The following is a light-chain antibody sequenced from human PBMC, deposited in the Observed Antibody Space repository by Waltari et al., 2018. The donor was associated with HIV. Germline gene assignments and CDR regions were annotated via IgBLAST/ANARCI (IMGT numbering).Light chain of an antibody. CDR1: SSNIGSNT. CDR3: AAWDDSLNGWV. Sequence: QSVLTQPPSASGTPGQRVTISCSGSSSNIGSNTVTWYQQLPGTAPKLLIYSNHQRPSGVPDRFSGSKSGTSASLAISGLQSEDEADYYCAAWDDSLNGWVFGGGTKLTVL. V-gene: IGLV1-44*01. J-gene: IGLJ3*02. CDR2: SNH.